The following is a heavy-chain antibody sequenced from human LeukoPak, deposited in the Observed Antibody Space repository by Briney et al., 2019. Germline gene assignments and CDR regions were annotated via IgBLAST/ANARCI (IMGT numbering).Heavy chain of an antibody. CDR3: ARDAPRSSSWYGLRDY. D-gene: IGHD6-13*01. CDR2: IYYSGNT. J-gene: IGHJ4*02. CDR1: GGSISSSSYY. Sequence: SETLSLTCTVSGGSISSSSYYWGWIRQPPGKGLEWIGSIYYSGNTYYNPSLKSRVTISVDTSKNQFSLKLSSVTAADTAVYYCARDAPRSSSWYGLRDYWGQGTLVTVSS. V-gene: IGHV4-39*07.